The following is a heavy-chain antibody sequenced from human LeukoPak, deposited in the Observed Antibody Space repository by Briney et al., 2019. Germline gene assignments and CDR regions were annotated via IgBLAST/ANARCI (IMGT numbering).Heavy chain of an antibody. CDR3: ARHDAGIAARPFDN. J-gene: IGHJ4*02. CDR2: IYYSGST. D-gene: IGHD6-6*01. CDR1: GGSISSGGYY. Sequence: SETLSLTCTVSGGSISSGGYYWSWIRQHPGKGLEWIGYIYYSGSTYYNPSLKSRVTISVDTSKNQFSLKLSSVTAADTAVYCCARHDAGIAARPFDNWGQGTLVTVSS. V-gene: IGHV4-31*03.